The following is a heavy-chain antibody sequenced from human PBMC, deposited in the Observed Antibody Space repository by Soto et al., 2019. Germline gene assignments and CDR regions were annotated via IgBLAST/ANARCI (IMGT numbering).Heavy chain of an antibody. D-gene: IGHD1-7*01. J-gene: IGHJ6*02. CDR1: GFTFSSYW. CDR2: IKQDGSEK. Sequence: GGSLRLSCAASGFTFSSYWMSWVRQAPGKGLEWVANIKQDGSEKYYVDSVKGRFTISRDNAKNSLYLQMNSLRAEDTAVYYCARDRITGTPRVYYYYGMDVWGQGTTVTVSS. V-gene: IGHV3-7*01. CDR3: ARDRITGTPRVYYYYGMDV.